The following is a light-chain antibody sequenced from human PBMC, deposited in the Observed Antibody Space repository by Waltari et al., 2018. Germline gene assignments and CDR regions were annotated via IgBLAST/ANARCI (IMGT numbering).Light chain of an antibody. J-gene: IGLJ2*01. V-gene: IGLV1-40*01. Sequence: QSVLPQPPSVSGAPGQRVTISFPGCSSSIGTPSDVHGYHQLPGTAHKLLIYGHNNLPSGVPDRFSGSKSGTSASLAITGLQAEDEADYYCQSYDNRLSGVIFGGGTRMTVL. CDR1: SSSIGTPSD. CDR2: GHN. CDR3: QSYDNRLSGVI.